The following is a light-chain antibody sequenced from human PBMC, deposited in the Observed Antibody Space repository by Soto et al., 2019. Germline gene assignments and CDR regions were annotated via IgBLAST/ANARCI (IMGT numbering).Light chain of an antibody. CDR3: QQYNQWPIT. CDR2: GAF. J-gene: IGKJ5*01. V-gene: IGKV3-15*01. Sequence: ERVMTQSPATLTLSPGERATLSCRASQSAGTNLAWYQQKPGQAPRLLIHGAFTRATGIPARFSGSGSGTEFTLTISSLQSEDFAVFYCQQYNQWPITFGQGTRLEI. CDR1: QSAGTN.